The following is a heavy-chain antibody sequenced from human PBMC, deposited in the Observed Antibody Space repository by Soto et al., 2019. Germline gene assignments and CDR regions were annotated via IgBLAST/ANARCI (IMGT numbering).Heavy chain of an antibody. CDR1: GFSFGTYW. CDR2: IKEDGSEE. J-gene: IGHJ4*02. D-gene: IGHD2-15*01. Sequence: EVQLVESGGGLVQPGGALRLSCAASGFSFGTYWISWVRQAPGKGLEWVANIKEDGSEEYYADSVKGRFTISRDNAKNSLYVQMSSVRAEDTAMYDWTRDESGVGGSCDSRWRYWGQGPLVTAS. V-gene: IGHV3-7*01. CDR3: TRDESGVGGSCDSRWRY.